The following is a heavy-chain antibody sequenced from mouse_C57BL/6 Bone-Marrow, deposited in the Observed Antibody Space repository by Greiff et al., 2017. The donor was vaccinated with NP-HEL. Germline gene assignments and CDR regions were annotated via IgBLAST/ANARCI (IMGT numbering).Heavy chain of an antibody. CDR3: ARHEGFDV. V-gene: IGHV5-12*01. CDR1: GFTFSDYY. J-gene: IGHJ1*03. Sequence: EVKLVESGGGLVQPGGSLKLSCAASGFTFSDYYMYWVRQTPEKRLEWVAYISNGGGSTYYPDTVKGRFTISRDNAKNTLYLQMSRLKSEDTAMYYCARHEGFDVWGTGTTVTVSS. CDR2: ISNGGGST.